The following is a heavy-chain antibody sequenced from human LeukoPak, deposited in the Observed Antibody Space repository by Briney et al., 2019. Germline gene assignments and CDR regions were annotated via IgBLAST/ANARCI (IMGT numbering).Heavy chain of an antibody. Sequence: ASVKVSCKASGYTFTGYYMHWVRQAPGQGLEWMGRINPNNGATNYAQKLQGRVTITGDTSISTAYMELSSLRPDDTAVYCCTRETGSYHGNDYWGQGTLVTVSS. CDR2: INPNNGAT. CDR1: GYTFTGYY. V-gene: IGHV1-2*06. J-gene: IGHJ4*02. CDR3: TRETGSYHGNDY. D-gene: IGHD1-26*01.